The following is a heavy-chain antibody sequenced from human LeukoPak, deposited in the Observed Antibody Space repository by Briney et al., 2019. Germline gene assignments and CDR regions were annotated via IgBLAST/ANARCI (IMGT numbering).Heavy chain of an antibody. CDR1: GFTFSDYW. CDR3: VREAAATLFDY. J-gene: IGHJ4*02. CDR2: ISNSGNTI. Sequence: GGSLRLSCAASGFTFSDYWMSWVRQAPGKGLEWVSYISNSGNTIYYADSVKGRFTIFRDNAKNSLYLQMNSLRVEDTAVYYCVREAAATLFDYWGQGTLVTVSS. V-gene: IGHV3-11*04. D-gene: IGHD1-26*01.